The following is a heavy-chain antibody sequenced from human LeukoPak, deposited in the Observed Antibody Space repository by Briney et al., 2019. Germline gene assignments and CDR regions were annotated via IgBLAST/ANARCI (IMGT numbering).Heavy chain of an antibody. CDR2: ISSGSSTI. CDR3: VRRGLIVTEYLER. CDR1: GFTFSSYS. Sequence: PGGSLRLSCAASGFTFSSYSMNWVRQAPGKGLEWVSYISSGSSTIYYADSVKGRFTISRDNAKNSLYLQMNSLRAEDTAVYYCVRRGLIVTEYLERWGQGTLVIVSS. D-gene: IGHD3-10*01. J-gene: IGHJ1*01. V-gene: IGHV3-48*04.